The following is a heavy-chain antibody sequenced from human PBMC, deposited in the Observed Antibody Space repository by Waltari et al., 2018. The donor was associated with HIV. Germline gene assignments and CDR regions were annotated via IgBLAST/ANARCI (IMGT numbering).Heavy chain of an antibody. CDR1: GPSFSGSY. CDR2: IDQSGST. J-gene: IGHJ6*02. CDR3: ARMRAVAVAGDWGWDHYYYGLDV. V-gene: IGHV4-34*01. D-gene: IGHD6-19*01. Sequence: QVQLQQWGAGLLKPLETLSLPCAVYGPSFSGSYWTSHRQSPGKGLEWIGEIDQSGSTNYNPSLKSRVTMSVDTSKKQFSLRLTSATAADTAVYFCARMRAVAVAGDWGWDHYYYGLDVWGQGTTVTVS.